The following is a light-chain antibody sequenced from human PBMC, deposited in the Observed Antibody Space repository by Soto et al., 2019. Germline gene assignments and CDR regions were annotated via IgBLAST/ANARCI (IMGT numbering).Light chain of an antibody. V-gene: IGLV1-51*01. CDR3: CSYAGSSTFEVV. J-gene: IGLJ2*01. Sequence: QSVLTQPPSVSAAPGQKVTISCSGSSSNIGNNYVSWYQQLPGTAPKLLIYDNNKRPSGIPDRFSGSKSGTSGTLDITGLQTGDEADYYCCSYAGSSTFEVVFGGGTKLTVL. CDR2: DNN. CDR1: SSNIGNNY.